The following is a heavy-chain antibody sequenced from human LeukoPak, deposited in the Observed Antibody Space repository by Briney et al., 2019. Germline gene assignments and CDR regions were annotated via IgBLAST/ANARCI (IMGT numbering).Heavy chain of an antibody. CDR1: GGSFSGYY. CDR3: ARHTRPGYSGYENAFDF. V-gene: IGHV4-34*01. CDR2: INHSGST. Sequence: PSETLSLTCAVYGGSFSGYYWSWIRQPPGKGLEWIGEINHSGSTNYNPSLRSRLTMSVDTSKNQFSLKLSSVTAADTAVYYCARHTRPGYSGYENAFDFWGQGNMVTVSS. J-gene: IGHJ3*01. D-gene: IGHD5-12*01.